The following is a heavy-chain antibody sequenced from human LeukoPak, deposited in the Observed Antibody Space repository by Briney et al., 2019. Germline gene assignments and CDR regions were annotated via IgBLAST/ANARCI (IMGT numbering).Heavy chain of an antibody. V-gene: IGHV1-46*01. J-gene: IGHJ4*02. CDR3: ARVSIPYYDSSGYLDY. Sequence: ASVKVSCKASGYTFTSYYMHWVRQAPGQGLEWMGIINPSDDSTSYAQKFQGRVTMTRDTSTSTVYMELSSLRSEDTAVYYCARVSIPYYDSSGYLDYWGQGTLVTVSS. CDR2: INPSDDST. CDR1: GYTFTSYY. D-gene: IGHD3-22*01.